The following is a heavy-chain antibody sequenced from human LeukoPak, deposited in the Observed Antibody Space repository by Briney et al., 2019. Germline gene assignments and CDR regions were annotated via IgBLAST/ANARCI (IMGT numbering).Heavy chain of an antibody. Sequence: GSSLRLSRAAAGFTLSSYAMHLVRQAPGKGLEWVAVISYDGSNNYYADSVKGRFTISRDNSKNTLYLQMNSLRAEDTTVYYCARDKVSGSSGWYYFDYWGQGTLVTVSS. V-gene: IGHV3-30-3*01. J-gene: IGHJ4*02. CDR1: GFTLSSYA. CDR2: ISYDGSNN. D-gene: IGHD6-19*01. CDR3: ARDKVSGSSGWYYFDY.